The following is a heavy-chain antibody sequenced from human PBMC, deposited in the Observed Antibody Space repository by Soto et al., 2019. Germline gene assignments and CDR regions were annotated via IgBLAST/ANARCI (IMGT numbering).Heavy chain of an antibody. CDR2: IWYDGSNK. CDR3: AREYSNLHGMDV. J-gene: IGHJ6*02. Sequence: SLRLSCAASGFTFRSYGMHWVRQAPGKGLEWVEVIWYDGSNKYYADSVKGRFTISRDNSKNTLYLQMNSLRAEDTAVYYCAREYSNLHGMDVWGQGTTVTVSS. CDR1: GFTFRSYG. V-gene: IGHV3-33*01. D-gene: IGHD4-4*01.